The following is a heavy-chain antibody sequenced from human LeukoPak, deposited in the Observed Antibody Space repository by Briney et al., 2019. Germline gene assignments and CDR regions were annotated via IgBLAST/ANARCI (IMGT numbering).Heavy chain of an antibody. V-gene: IGHV3-66*01. CDR1: GFTVSSNY. J-gene: IGHJ4*02. D-gene: IGHD4-17*01. Sequence: QPGGSLRLSCAASGFTVSSNYMSWVRQAPGKGLEWVSVIYSGGSTYYADSVKGRFTISRDNSKNTLYLQMNSLRAKDTAVYYCARSRMGVTTGYYFDYWGQGTLVTVSS. CDR2: IYSGGST. CDR3: ARSRMGVTTGYYFDY.